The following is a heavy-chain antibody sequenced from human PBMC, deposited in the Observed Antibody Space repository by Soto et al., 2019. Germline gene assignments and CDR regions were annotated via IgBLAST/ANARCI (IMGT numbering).Heavy chain of an antibody. CDR2: ILDTGST. J-gene: IGHJ4*02. Sequence: QVQLRESGPGLVKPSETLSLTCTVSGISINNNYWSWIRQPPGKELEWIGDILDTGSTNYTPSLGGRASISIDPSKSQFSLKLASVTAADTAMYFCARDWRGTSAWSPDVYFDVWSQGTLITVS. CDR3: ARDWRGTSAWSPDVYFDV. D-gene: IGHD6-19*01. V-gene: IGHV4-59*01. CDR1: GISINNNY.